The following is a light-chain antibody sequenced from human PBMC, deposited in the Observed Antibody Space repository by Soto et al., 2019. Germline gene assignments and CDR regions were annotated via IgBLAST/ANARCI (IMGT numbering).Light chain of an antibody. Sequence: DIQMTQSPSTLSASVGDRVTITCRASQKISNWLAWYQQKPGKAPKLLIYKASSLESGVPSRFSGSGSGTEFTLTISSLQPDDFATYYCQQYNSYSRTFGLGTKLEIK. CDR3: QQYNSYSRT. V-gene: IGKV1-5*03. CDR2: KAS. J-gene: IGKJ2*01. CDR1: QKISNW.